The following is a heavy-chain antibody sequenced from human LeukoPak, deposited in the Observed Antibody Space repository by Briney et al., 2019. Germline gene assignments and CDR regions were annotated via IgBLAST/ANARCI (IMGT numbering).Heavy chain of an antibody. V-gene: IGHV1-24*01. J-gene: IGHJ4*02. CDR1: GYTLTELS. Sequence: ASVKVSCKVSGYTLTELSMHWVRQAPGKGLEWMGGFDPEDGETIHAQKFQGRVTMTEDTSTDTAYMGLSSLRSEDTAVYYCATDLILDFRGDLVDYWGQGTLVTVSS. CDR3: ATDLILDFRGDLVDY. D-gene: IGHD2/OR15-2a*01. CDR2: FDPEDGET.